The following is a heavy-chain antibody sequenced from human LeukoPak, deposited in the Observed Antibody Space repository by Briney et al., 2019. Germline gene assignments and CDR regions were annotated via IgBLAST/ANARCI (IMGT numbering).Heavy chain of an antibody. V-gene: IGHV1-69*05. CDR2: IIPIFGTA. CDR3: SMNYCSSTSCRDWFDP. J-gene: IGHJ5*02. CDR1: GGTFTSYA. Sequence: SVKVSCKASGGTFTSYAISWVRQAPGQGLEWMGRIIPIFGTANYAQKFQGRVTITTDESTNTAYMELSSLRSEDATVYYCSMNYCSSTSCRDWFDPWGQGTLVTVSS. D-gene: IGHD2-2*01.